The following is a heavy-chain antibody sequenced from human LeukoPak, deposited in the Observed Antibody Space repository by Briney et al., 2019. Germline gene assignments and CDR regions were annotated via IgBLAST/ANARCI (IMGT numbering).Heavy chain of an antibody. V-gene: IGHV1-2*02. CDR2: INPDSGGT. J-gene: IGHJ6*03. CDR3: ASGYSDYADYYNYYMDV. D-gene: IGHD4-11*01. CDR1: GYSFTGYY. Sequence: GASVKVSCKASGYSFTGYYMHWVRQAPGQGLEWMGWINPDSGGTNYAQKFQGRVTMTRDTSTTTAYMELSRLTSDDTAVYYCASGYSDYADYYNYYMDVWGKGTAVTVSS.